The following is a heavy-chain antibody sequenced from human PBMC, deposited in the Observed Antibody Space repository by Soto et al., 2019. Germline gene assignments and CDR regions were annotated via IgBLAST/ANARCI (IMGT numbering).Heavy chain of an antibody. CDR3: ARGGSVGYCSSTSCHAFDY. D-gene: IGHD2-2*01. CDR1: GFTVSSNY. J-gene: IGHJ4*02. Sequence: GGSLRLSCAASGFTVSSNYMSWVRQAPGKGLEWVSVIYSGGSTYYADSVTGRFTISRDNSKNTLYLQMNSLRAEDTAVYYCARGGSVGYCSSTSCHAFDYWGQGTLVTVSS. V-gene: IGHV3-53*01. CDR2: IYSGGST.